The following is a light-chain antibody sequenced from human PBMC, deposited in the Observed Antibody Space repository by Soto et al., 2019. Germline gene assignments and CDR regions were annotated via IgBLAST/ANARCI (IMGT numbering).Light chain of an antibody. CDR3: QSYDNSLA. Sequence: QSVLTQPPSVSGAPGQRVTISCTGSSSNIGAGFDVHWYQQLPGTAPKLLIYRNTHRPSGVPDRFSASTSDSSASLAITGLQAEDEADYYCQSYDNSLAFGTGTKLTVL. CDR2: RNT. J-gene: IGLJ1*01. V-gene: IGLV1-40*01. CDR1: SSNIGAGFD.